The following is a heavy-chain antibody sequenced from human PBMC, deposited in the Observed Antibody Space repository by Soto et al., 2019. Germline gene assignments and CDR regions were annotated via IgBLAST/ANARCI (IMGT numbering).Heavy chain of an antibody. D-gene: IGHD1-26*01. CDR2: ISYDGSNK. CDR1: GFTFSSYG. J-gene: IGHJ4*02. CDR3: AKDGDSGSYGGYFDY. V-gene: IGHV3-30*18. Sequence: QVQLVESGGGVVQPGRSLRLSCAASGFTFSSYGMHWVRQAAGKGLEWVAVISYDGSNKYYADSVKGRFTISRDNSKNTLYLQMNSLRAEDTAVYYCAKDGDSGSYGGYFDYWGQGTLVTVSS.